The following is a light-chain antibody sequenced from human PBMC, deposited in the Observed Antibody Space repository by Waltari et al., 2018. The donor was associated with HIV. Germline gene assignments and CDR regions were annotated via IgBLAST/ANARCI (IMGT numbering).Light chain of an antibody. V-gene: IGLV1-40*01. Sequence: QSVLTQPPSVYGAPGQRVTISCTGSSSNIGAGCYVHWYQQLPGTAPNRLIVGTFNRPAGVPDRFAGSKSGTSASLAITGLQTEDGADYYCQSYDSSLSGSVFGGGTKLTVL. CDR1: SSNIGAGCY. CDR2: GTF. J-gene: IGLJ3*02. CDR3: QSYDSSLSGSV.